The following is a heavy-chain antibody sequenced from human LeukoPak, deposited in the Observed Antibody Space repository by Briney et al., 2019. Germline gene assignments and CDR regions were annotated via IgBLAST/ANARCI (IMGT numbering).Heavy chain of an antibody. V-gene: IGHV3-30-3*01. Sequence: GRSLRLSCAATGFTFSNYAIHWGRQAPGKGLEWVAFISDDGSRQHYADSVKGRFTISRDNSKNTLNLQMNSLRAEDTAVYYCVKDRTRTYTLDYWGQGTLVTVSS. CDR2: ISDDGSRQ. D-gene: IGHD3-16*01. J-gene: IGHJ4*02. CDR3: VKDRTRTYTLDY. CDR1: GFTFSNYA.